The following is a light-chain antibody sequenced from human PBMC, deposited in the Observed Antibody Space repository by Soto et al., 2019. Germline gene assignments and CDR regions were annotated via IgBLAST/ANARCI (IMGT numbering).Light chain of an antibody. CDR1: SSNIGAGYD. CDR3: QSYDSSLSVSYV. CDR2: GNN. V-gene: IGLV1-40*01. J-gene: IGLJ1*01. Sequence: QSVLTQPPSVSGAPGQRVTISCTGSSSNIGAGYDVHWYQQLPGTAPKLLIYGNNNRPSGVPDRFSGSQSGTSASLAITGLQAEDEADNYCQSYDSSLSVSYVFGTGTKLTVL.